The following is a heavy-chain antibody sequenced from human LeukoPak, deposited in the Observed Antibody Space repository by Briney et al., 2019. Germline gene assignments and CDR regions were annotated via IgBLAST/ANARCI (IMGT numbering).Heavy chain of an antibody. CDR2: IIPIFGTA. V-gene: IGHV1-69*05. J-gene: IGHJ4*02. D-gene: IGHD2-2*01. CDR3: ARGYCSSTSCLSPFDY. Sequence: SSVKVSCKASGGTFSSYAISWVRQAPGQGLEWMGRIIPIFGTANYAQKFQGRVTITTDESTSTVYMELSSLRSEDTAVYYCARGYCSSTSCLSPFDYWGQGTLVTVSS. CDR1: GGTFSSYA.